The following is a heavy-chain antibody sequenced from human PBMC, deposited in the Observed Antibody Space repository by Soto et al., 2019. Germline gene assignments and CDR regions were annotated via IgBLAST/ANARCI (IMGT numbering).Heavy chain of an antibody. CDR1: GFIFSRNT. CDR2: IGGSGGST. D-gene: IGHD6-19*01. Sequence: EVQLLESGGGLVHPGGSLRLSCAASGFIFSRNTMSWVRQAPGKGLEWVAGIGGSGGSTYYADSVKGRFTISRDNSKNTLYLQVHILRAEDTAVYYCAKGKSTSGWLLDYWGQGTLVTVSS. J-gene: IGHJ4*02. V-gene: IGHV3-23*01. CDR3: AKGKSTSGWLLDY.